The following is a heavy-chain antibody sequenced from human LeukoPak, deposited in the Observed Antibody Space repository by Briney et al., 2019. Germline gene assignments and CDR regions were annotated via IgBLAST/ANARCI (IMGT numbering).Heavy chain of an antibody. CDR3: ARDRLRFLEWFTTPDAFDI. CDR2: ISSSSSYI. D-gene: IGHD3-3*01. CDR1: GFTFSSYS. V-gene: IGHV3-21*01. Sequence: GGSLRLSCAASGFTFSSYSMNWVRQAPGKGLEWVPSISSSSSYIYYADSVKGRFTISRDNAKNSLYLQMNSQRAEDTAVYYCARDRLRFLEWFTTPDAFDIWGQGTMVTVSS. J-gene: IGHJ3*02.